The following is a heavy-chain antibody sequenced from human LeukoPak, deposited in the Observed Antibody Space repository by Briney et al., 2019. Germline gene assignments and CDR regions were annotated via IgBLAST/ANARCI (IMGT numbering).Heavy chain of an antibody. Sequence: SETLSLTCTVSGGSISSYYWSWIRQPAGKGLEWIGRIYTSGSTNYNPSLKSRVTMSVDTSKNQFSLKLSSVTAADTAVYYCARDFSTPYNHYSNYGWVYYYYYMDVWGKGTTVTVSS. CDR2: IYTSGST. V-gene: IGHV4-4*07. CDR1: GGSISSYY. CDR3: ARDFSTPYNHYSNYGWVYYYYYMDV. J-gene: IGHJ6*03. D-gene: IGHD4-11*01.